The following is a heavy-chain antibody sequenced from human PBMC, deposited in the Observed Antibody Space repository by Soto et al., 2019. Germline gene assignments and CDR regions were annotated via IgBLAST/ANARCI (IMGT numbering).Heavy chain of an antibody. V-gene: IGHV4-30-2*01. D-gene: IGHD6-13*01. CDR3: ARAAGYSSSWYVFDY. J-gene: IGHJ4*02. CDR2: IYHSGST. Sequence: QLQLQESGSGLVKPSQTLSLTCAVSGGSISSGGYSWSWIRQPPGKGLEWIGYIYHSGSTYYNPSLQSRVTISVDRSKNQFSLKLSSVTAADTAVYYCARAAGYSSSWYVFDYWGQGTLVTVSS. CDR1: GGSISSGGYS.